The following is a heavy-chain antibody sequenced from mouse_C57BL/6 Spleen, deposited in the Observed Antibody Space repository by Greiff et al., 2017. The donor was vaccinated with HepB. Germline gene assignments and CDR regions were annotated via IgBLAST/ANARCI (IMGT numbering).Heavy chain of an antibody. CDR1: GFNIKDDY. CDR2: IDPENGDT. D-gene: IGHD4-1*01. V-gene: IGHV14-4*01. J-gene: IGHJ2*01. Sequence: EVQLQQSGAELVRPGASVKLSCTASGFNIKDDYMHWVKQRPEQGLEWIGWIDPENGDTEYASKFQGKATITADTSSNTAYLQLSSLTSEDTAVYYCTTLPGGGFDYWCQGTTLTVSS. CDR3: TTLPGGGFDY.